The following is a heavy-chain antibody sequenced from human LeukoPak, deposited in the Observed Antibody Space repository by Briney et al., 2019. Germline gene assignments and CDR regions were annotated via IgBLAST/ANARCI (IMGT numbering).Heavy chain of an antibody. CDR2: IRYDGSNK. Sequence: GGSLRLSCAASGFTFSSYGMHWVRQAPGKGLEWVAFIRYDGSNKYYADSVKGRFTISRDNTRNSLYLQMNSLRAEDTAVYYCASPEWLPDSIDIWGQGTMVTVSS. V-gene: IGHV3-30*02. J-gene: IGHJ3*02. D-gene: IGHD3-3*01. CDR3: ASPEWLPDSIDI. CDR1: GFTFSSYG.